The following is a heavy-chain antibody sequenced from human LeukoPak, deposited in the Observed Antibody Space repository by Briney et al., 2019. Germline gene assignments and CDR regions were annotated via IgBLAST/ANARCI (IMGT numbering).Heavy chain of an antibody. J-gene: IGHJ4*02. CDR3: ASKWMGLNY. V-gene: IGHV4-4*02. CDR1: GGSISSSNW. CDR2: IYHSAST. Sequence: SETLSLTCAVSGGSISSSNWWSWVRQPPGKGLEWIGEIYHSASTNYIPSLKSRVTISVEKSKNQFSLRLSSVTAADTAVYYCASKWMGLNYWGQGTLVTVSS. D-gene: IGHD6-19*01.